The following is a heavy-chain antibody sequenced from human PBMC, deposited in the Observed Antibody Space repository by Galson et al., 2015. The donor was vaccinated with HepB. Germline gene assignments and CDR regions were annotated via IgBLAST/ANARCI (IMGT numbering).Heavy chain of an antibody. Sequence: ETLSLTCTVSGGSISSYYWSWIRQPPGKGLEWIGYIYYSGSTNYNPSLKSRVTISVDTSKNQFSLKLSSVTAADTAVYYCAREIAAAGPHNWFDPWGQGTLVTVSS. J-gene: IGHJ5*02. D-gene: IGHD6-13*01. CDR2: IYYSGST. CDR3: AREIAAAGPHNWFDP. CDR1: GGSISSYY. V-gene: IGHV4-59*12.